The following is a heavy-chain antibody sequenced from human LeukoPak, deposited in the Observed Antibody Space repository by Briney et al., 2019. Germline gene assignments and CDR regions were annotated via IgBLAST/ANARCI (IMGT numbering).Heavy chain of an antibody. V-gene: IGHV4-59*08. Sequence: SETLSLTCTVSGGSISSYYWSWIRQPPGKGLEWIGYIYYSGSTNYNPSLKSRVTISVDTSKNQFYLKLSSVTAADTAVYYCARRNWRRGFDYWGQGTLVTVSS. CDR1: GGSISSYY. CDR2: IYYSGST. CDR3: ARRNWRRGFDY. J-gene: IGHJ4*02. D-gene: IGHD1-1*01.